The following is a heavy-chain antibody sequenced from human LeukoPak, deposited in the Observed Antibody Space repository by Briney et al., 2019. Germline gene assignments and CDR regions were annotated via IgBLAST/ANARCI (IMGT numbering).Heavy chain of an antibody. CDR3: ASSRSAGLWFG. Sequence: PGGSLRLSCAASGFTVSSNYMSWIRQPPGKGLEWIGYIYYSGSTNYNPSLKSRVTISVDTSKNQISLKLSSVTAADTAVYYCASSRSAGLWFGWGQGTLVTVSS. V-gene: IGHV4-59*02. CDR2: IYYSGST. J-gene: IGHJ4*02. D-gene: IGHD3-10*01. CDR1: GFTVSSNY.